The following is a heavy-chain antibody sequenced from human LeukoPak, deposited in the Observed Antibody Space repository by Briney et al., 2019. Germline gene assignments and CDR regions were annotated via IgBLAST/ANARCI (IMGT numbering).Heavy chain of an antibody. CDR3: ATDRRYYDILTGYYTDPSFDY. V-gene: IGHV1-46*01. CDR1: GYPFTRYY. CDR2: INPSGCST. D-gene: IGHD3-9*01. J-gene: IGHJ4*02. Sequence: SVKLSCKASGYPFTRYYMHWVPQAPGQGLEWMGIINPSGCSTSYAQKFQGRVTMTRDTSTRTVYLEVSSLRSEDTAVYYCATDRRYYDILTGYYTDPSFDYWGQGTRVTVSS.